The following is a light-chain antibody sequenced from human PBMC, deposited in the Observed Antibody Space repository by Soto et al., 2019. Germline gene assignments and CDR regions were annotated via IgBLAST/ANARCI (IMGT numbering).Light chain of an antibody. CDR2: EVV. CDR1: SSDIGGYNY. V-gene: IGLV2-14*03. CDR3: SSYTSSGTLVV. J-gene: IGLJ2*01. Sequence: QSALTQPASVSGSPGQSITISCTGTSSDIGGYNYVFWYQQHPGKAPKLMIYEVVNRPSGISNRFSGSKSGNTASLTISGLQAEDEANYYCSSYTSSGTLVVFGGGTKLTVL.